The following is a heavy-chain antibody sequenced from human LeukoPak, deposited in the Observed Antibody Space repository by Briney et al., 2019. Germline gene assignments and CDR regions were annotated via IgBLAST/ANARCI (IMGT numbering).Heavy chain of an antibody. CDR1: GFTFSGFG. D-gene: IGHD3-22*01. CDR2: IRYEGSNK. V-gene: IGHV3-30*02. J-gene: IGHJ4*02. CDR3: ARVEGLEYDSSGYYYTFDY. Sequence: PGGSLRLSCAASGFTFSGFGMHWVRQAPGTGLEWVAFIRYEGSNKNYADSVKGRFTISRDNSKNTLYLQMNSLRAEDTAVYYCARVEGLEYDSSGYYYTFDYWGQGTLVTVSS.